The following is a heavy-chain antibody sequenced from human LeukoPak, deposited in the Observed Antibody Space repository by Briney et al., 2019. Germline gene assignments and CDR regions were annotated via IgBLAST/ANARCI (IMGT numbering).Heavy chain of an antibody. D-gene: IGHD2-8*01. CDR1: GGSFSGYC. J-gene: IGHJ6*02. V-gene: IGHV4-34*01. Sequence: SETLSLTCAVYGGSFSGYCWNWIRQPPGKGLEWIGEINHSGSTNYNPSLKSRVTISVDTSKNQFSLKLSSVTAADTALYYCARGLNGGNYGVDVWGQGTTVTVSS. CDR2: INHSGST. CDR3: ARGLNGGNYGVDV.